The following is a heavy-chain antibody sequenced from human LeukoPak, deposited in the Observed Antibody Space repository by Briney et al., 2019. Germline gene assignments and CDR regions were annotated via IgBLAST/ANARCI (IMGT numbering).Heavy chain of an antibody. J-gene: IGHJ5*02. Sequence: SETLSLTCAVYGGSFSGYYWSWIRQPPGKGLEWIGEINHSGSTNYNPSLKSRVTISVDTSKNQFSLKLSSVTAADTAVYYCARGRVAARKMTTRWFDPWGQGTLVTVSS. CDR2: INHSGST. D-gene: IGHD6-6*01. CDR3: ARGRVAARKMTTRWFDP. V-gene: IGHV4-34*01. CDR1: GGSFSGYY.